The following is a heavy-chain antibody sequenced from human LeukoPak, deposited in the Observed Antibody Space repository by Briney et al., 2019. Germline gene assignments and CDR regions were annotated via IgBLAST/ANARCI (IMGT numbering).Heavy chain of an antibody. D-gene: IGHD4-17*01. J-gene: IGHJ6*03. Sequence: ASVKVSCKASGYTFTSYDINWVRQATGQGLEWMGWISAYNGNTNYAQKLQGRVTMTTDTSTSTAYMELRSLRSDDTAVYYCARIDYGRYYYMDVWGKGTTVTVSS. CDR3: ARIDYGRYYYMDV. V-gene: IGHV1-18*01. CDR2: ISAYNGNT. CDR1: GYTFTSYD.